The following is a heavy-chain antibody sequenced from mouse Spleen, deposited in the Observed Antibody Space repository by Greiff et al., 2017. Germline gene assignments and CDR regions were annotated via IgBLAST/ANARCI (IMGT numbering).Heavy chain of an antibody. CDR2: ISSGGSYT. CDR1: GFTFSSYA. V-gene: IGHV5-9-1*01. Sequence: EVKLVESGGGLVKPGGSLKLSCAASGFTFSSYAMSWVRQTPEKRLEWVATISSGGSYTYYPDSVKGRFTISRDNAKNTLYLQMSSLRSEDTAMYYCARNYGSSYGYFDVWGAGTTVTVSS. CDR3: ARNYGSSYGYFDV. D-gene: IGHD1-1*01. J-gene: IGHJ1*01.